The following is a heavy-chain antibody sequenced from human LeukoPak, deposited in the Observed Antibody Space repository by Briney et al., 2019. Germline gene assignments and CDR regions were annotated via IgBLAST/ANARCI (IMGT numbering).Heavy chain of an antibody. J-gene: IGHJ5*02. Sequence: GGSLRLSCAASGFTFSTYEMNWVRQAPGKGLEWISYISSNGKTIYYSDSVKGRFTISRDNAKNSLYLQMNSLRAEDTAVYYCATLSNGVSGLPVSGPWGQGTLVTVSS. CDR3: ATLSNGVSGLPVSGP. D-gene: IGHD2-2*01. CDR2: ISSNGKTI. CDR1: GFTFSTYE. V-gene: IGHV3-48*03.